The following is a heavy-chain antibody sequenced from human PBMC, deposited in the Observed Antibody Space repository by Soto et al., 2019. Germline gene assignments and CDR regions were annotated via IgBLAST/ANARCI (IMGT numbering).Heavy chain of an antibody. CDR3: ARSPNYYYYGFDV. CDR1: VGSVSSGDYF. D-gene: IGHD3-10*01. Sequence: LSLTFTVSVGSVSSGDYFWSWLRQSPGKRLEWIAYIYYSGSTNYNPSLKSRATISVDTSKSQVSLTLTSMTAADAALYYCARSPNYYYYGFDVWGQGTAVTVSS. V-gene: IGHV4-61*08. J-gene: IGHJ6*02. CDR2: IYYSGST.